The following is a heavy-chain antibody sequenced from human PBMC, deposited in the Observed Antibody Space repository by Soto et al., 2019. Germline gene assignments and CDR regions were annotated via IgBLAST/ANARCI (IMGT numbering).Heavy chain of an antibody. D-gene: IGHD3-3*01. J-gene: IGHJ4*02. CDR1: GFTFSSYA. CDR2: ISGSGGST. Sequence: EVQLLESGGGLVQPGGSLRLSCAASGFTFSSYAMSWVRQAPGKGLEWVSAISGSGGSTYYADSVKGRFTISRDNSKNTLYLQRNSLRAEDTAVYYCAKGGIITIFGVVTHFDYWGQGALVTVSS. CDR3: AKGGIITIFGVVTHFDY. V-gene: IGHV3-23*01.